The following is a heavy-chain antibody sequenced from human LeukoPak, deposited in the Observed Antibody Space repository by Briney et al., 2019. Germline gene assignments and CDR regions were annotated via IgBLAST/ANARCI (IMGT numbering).Heavy chain of an antibody. CDR2: INPNSGGT. CDR1: GYTFTGYY. J-gene: IGHJ5*02. Sequence: GASVKVSCKASGYTFTGYYMHWVRQAPGQGLEWMGWINPNSGGTNYAQKFQGRVTMTRDTSISTAYMELSRLRSDDTAVYYCARDEVPAAIVEKSWFDPWGQGTLVTVSS. CDR3: ARDEVPAAIVEKSWFDP. V-gene: IGHV1-2*02. D-gene: IGHD2-2*02.